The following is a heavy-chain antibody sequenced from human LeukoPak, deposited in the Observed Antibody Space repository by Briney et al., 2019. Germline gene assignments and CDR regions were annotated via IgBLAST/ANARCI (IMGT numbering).Heavy chain of an antibody. CDR3: PRGPAQERGSSGYDYDFDY. D-gene: IGHD5-12*01. J-gene: IGHJ4*02. CDR2: INPNSGGT. V-gene: IGHV1-2*02. CDR1: GYTFTGYY. Sequence: ASVKVSCKASGYTFTGYYMHWVRQAPGQGLEWMGWINPNSGGTNYAQKFQGRVTMTRDTSISTAYMELSRLRSDDTAVYYCPRGPAQERGSSGYDYDFDYWGQGTLVTVSS.